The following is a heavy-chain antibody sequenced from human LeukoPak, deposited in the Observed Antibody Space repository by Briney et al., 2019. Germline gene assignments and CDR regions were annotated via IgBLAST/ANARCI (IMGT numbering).Heavy chain of an antibody. Sequence: SVKVSCKASGGTFSSYTISWVRQAPGQGLEWMGRVIPILGIANYAQKFQGRVTITADKSTSTAYMELSSLRSEDTAVYYCASGPGIAAAANWFDPWGQGTLVTVSS. J-gene: IGHJ5*02. CDR1: GGTFSSYT. D-gene: IGHD6-13*01. V-gene: IGHV1-69*02. CDR2: VIPILGIA. CDR3: ASGPGIAAAANWFDP.